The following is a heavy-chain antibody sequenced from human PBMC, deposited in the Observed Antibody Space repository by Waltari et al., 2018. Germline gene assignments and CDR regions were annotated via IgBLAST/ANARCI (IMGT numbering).Heavy chain of an antibody. CDR3: ARDRTSSSWYWEY. J-gene: IGHJ4*02. V-gene: IGHV1-3*01. Sequence: QVQLVQSGAEVKTPGASLKVSCNVSGYNLNSYALNWVSQAPGQRLEWMGWINHGNGNTKDSEKFHDRITITRDTYATTAYLELSSLTSEDTSVYYCARDRTSSSWYWEYWGQGTLVTVSS. CDR1: GYNLNSYA. D-gene: IGHD3-22*01. CDR2: INHGNGNT.